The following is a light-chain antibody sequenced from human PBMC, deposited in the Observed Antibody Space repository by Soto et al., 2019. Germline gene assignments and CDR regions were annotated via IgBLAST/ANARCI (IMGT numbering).Light chain of an antibody. V-gene: IGKV4-1*01. Sequence: DIVMTQSPDSLAVSLGERASINCRSNQSVLYSSNDKNYLAWYQQKPGQPPKLLIYWASSRESGVPARFSGSGSGTEFTLTISSLQAEDVAVYYCQQYYSTPFTFGPGTTVEIK. CDR3: QQYYSTPFT. CDR2: WAS. J-gene: IGKJ3*01. CDR1: QSVLYSSNDKNY.